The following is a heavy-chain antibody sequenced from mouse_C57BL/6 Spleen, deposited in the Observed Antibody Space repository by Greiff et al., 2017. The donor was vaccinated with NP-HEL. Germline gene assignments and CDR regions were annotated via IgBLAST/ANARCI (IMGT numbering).Heavy chain of an antibody. CDR3: ARHFRGYYFDY. Sequence: EVMLVESGGGLVKPGGSLKLSCAASGFTFSSYTMSWVRQTPEKRLEWVATISGGGGNTYYPDSVKGRFTISRDNAKNTLYLQMSSLRSEDTALYYCARHFRGYYFDYWGQGTTLTVSS. CDR2: ISGGGGNT. J-gene: IGHJ2*01. CDR1: GFTFSSYT. V-gene: IGHV5-9*01.